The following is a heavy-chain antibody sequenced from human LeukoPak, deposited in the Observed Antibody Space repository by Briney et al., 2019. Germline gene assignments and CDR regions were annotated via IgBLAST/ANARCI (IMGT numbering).Heavy chain of an antibody. CDR1: GGSISSYY. J-gene: IGHJ4*02. CDR2: IYYSGST. CDR3: ARVSKMATITPLFDY. V-gene: IGHV4-59*01. D-gene: IGHD5-24*01. Sequence: SETLSLTCTVSGGSISSYYWSWIRQPPGKGLEWIGYIYYSGSTNYNPSLRSRVTISVDTSKNQFSLKLSSVTAADTAVYYCARVSKMATITPLFDYWGQGTLVTVSS.